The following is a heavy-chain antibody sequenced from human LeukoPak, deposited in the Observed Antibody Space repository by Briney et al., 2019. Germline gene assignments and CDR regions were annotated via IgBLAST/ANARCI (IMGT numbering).Heavy chain of an antibody. Sequence: SVKVSCKASGGTFSSYAISWVRQAPGQGLEWMGGIIPIFGTANYAQKFQGRVTITADKSTSTAYMELSSLRSEDTAVYYCARDRYYDFWSGSHYFDYWGLGTLVTVSS. CDR2: IIPIFGTA. D-gene: IGHD3-3*01. V-gene: IGHV1-69*06. J-gene: IGHJ4*02. CDR1: GGTFSSYA. CDR3: ARDRYYDFWSGSHYFDY.